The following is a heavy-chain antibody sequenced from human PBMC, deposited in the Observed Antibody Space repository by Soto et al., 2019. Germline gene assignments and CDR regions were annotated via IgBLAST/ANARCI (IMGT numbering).Heavy chain of an antibody. V-gene: IGHV3-48*01. CDR1: GFTFSSYS. Sequence: GGSLRLSCAASGFTFSSYSMNWVRQAPGKGLEWVSYISSSSSTIYYADSVKGRFTISRDNAKNSLYLQMNSLRAEDTAVYYCARAPDVGDGYNLVPIDYWGQGTLVTVSS. CDR3: ARAPDVGDGYNLVPIDY. CDR2: ISSSSSTI. D-gene: IGHD5-12*01. J-gene: IGHJ4*02.